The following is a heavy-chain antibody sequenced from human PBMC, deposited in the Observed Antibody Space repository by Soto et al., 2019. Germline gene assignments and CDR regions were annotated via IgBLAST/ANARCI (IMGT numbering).Heavy chain of an antibody. D-gene: IGHD2-2*01. CDR2: IIPIFGTA. CDR1: GGTFSSYA. CDR3: ARGDIVLGDPYGMDV. V-gene: IGHV1-69*13. Sequence: SVKLSCKASGGTFSSYAISWVRQAPRQGLEWMGGIIPIFGTANYAQKFQGRVTITADESTSTAYMELSSLRSEDTAVYYCARGDIVLGDPYGMDVWGQGTTVTVSS. J-gene: IGHJ6*02.